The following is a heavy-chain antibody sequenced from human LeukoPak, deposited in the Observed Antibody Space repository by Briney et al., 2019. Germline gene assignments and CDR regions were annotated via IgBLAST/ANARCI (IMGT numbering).Heavy chain of an antibody. V-gene: IGHV3-23*01. CDR2: ISGSADTT. D-gene: IGHD1-1*01. CDR1: GFTFSSFA. J-gene: IGHJ4*02. CDR3: AKENGPEDY. Sequence: GGSLRLSCAASGFTFSSFAMTWVRQVPGKGLEWVSGISGSADTTYYADSVRGRFTISRDNSKNTVFLQMNSLRAEDTAVYYCAKENGPEDYWGQGTLVTVSS.